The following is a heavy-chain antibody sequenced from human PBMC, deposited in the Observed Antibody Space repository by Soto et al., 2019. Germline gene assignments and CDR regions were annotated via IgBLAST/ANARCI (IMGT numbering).Heavy chain of an antibody. CDR1: GFSVSTNY. V-gene: IGHV3-53*01. CDR3: AREQGWSGYYFDS. CDR2: LYGTGST. J-gene: IGHJ4*02. Sequence: GGSLRLSCEVAGFSVSTNYMTWVRQATGKGLEWVSVLYGTGSTYYADSVKGRFTISRDNSKNTIFLQMNNLGAEDTALYYCAREQGWSGYYFDSRGGRTEVTVSS. D-gene: IGHD3-10*02.